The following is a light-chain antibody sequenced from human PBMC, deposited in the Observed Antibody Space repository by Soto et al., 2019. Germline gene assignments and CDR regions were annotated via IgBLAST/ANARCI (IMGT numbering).Light chain of an antibody. Sequence: AIQITQSPSSLSASVGDRVTINCRASQGIRNDLGWYQQKPGKAPKLLIYAASSLQSGVPSRFSGSGSGTDFTLTISSLQPEDFATYYCLQDYNYPFTFGGGTKVELK. CDR2: AAS. CDR1: QGIRND. CDR3: LQDYNYPFT. J-gene: IGKJ4*01. V-gene: IGKV1-6*01.